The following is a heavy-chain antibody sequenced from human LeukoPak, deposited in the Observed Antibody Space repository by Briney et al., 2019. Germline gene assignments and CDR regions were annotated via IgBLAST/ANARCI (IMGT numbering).Heavy chain of an antibody. CDR3: AKDRDYYLVGFFDY. D-gene: IGHD3-10*01. J-gene: IGHJ4*02. Sequence: GGSLRLSCAASGITFSSYAMSWVRQAPGKGLEWVSAISGSGVTTYYADSVKGRFTISRDNSKNTLYLQMNSLRAEDTALYYCAKDRDYYLVGFFDYWGQGTLVTVSS. V-gene: IGHV3-23*01. CDR1: GITFSSYA. CDR2: ISGSGVTT.